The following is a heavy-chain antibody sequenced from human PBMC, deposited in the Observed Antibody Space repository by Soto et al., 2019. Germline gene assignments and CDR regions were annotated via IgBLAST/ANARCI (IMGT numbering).Heavy chain of an antibody. CDR2: IIPIFGTA. CDR3: ARERADYYDSSGYKANWFDP. J-gene: IGHJ5*02. Sequence: QVQLVQSGAEVKKPGSSVKVSCKASGGTFSSYAISWVRQAPGQGLEWMGGIIPIFGTANYAQKFQGGVTSPADESRSTVYKELGSRSAEEKAVYYCARERADYYDSSGYKANWFDPWGQGTLVTVSS. CDR1: GGTFSSYA. D-gene: IGHD3-22*01. V-gene: IGHV1-69*01.